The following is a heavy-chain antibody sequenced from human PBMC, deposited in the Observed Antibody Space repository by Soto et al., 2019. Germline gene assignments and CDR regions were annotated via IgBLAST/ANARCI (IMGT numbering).Heavy chain of an antibody. D-gene: IGHD6-13*01. V-gene: IGHV4-34*01. CDR1: GGSFSGYY. J-gene: IGHJ4*02. Sequence: ETLSLTCAVYGGSFSGYYWSWIRQPPGKGLEWIGEINHSGSTNYNPSLKSRVTISVDTSKNQFSLKLSSVTAADTAVYYCARVGTWYSSSWYPIDYWGQGTLVTVSS. CDR3: ARVGTWYSSSWYPIDY. CDR2: INHSGST.